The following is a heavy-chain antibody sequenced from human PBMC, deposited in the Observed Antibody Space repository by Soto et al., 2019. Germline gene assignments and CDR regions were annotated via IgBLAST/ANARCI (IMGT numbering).Heavy chain of an antibody. CDR1: GGSISSGDYY. J-gene: IGHJ3*02. CDR3: ARGLDYYDTSGYYYDAFDI. CDR2: IYDSGRT. D-gene: IGHD3-22*01. V-gene: IGHV4-30-4*01. Sequence: SETLSLTCTVSGGSISSGDYYWSWIRQPPGKGLEWIGDIYDSGRTYDNPSLKSRVTISVDTSKSQFSLNLSSVTAADTAVYYCARGLDYYDTSGYYYDAFDIWGQGTMVTVSS.